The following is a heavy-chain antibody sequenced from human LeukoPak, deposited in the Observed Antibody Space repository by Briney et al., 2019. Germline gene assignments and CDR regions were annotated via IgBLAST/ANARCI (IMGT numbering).Heavy chain of an antibody. CDR1: GYTFTSYY. J-gene: IGHJ5*02. Sequence: ASVKVSFKASGYTFTSYYMHWVRQAPGQGLEWMGLINPSGGSTSYAQKFQGRVTMTRDTSTSTVYMELSSLRSEDTAVYYCARDFPDYYDSSGRENWFDPWGQGTLVTVSS. D-gene: IGHD3-22*01. CDR2: INPSGGST. V-gene: IGHV1-46*01. CDR3: ARDFPDYYDSSGRENWFDP.